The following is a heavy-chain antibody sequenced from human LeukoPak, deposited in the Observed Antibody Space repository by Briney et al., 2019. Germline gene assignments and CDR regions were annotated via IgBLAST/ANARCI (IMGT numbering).Heavy chain of an antibody. J-gene: IGHJ4*02. CDR2: ISGSGGST. CDR3: ARDRLYYGSGSYLDY. V-gene: IGHV3-23*01. D-gene: IGHD3-10*01. CDR1: GFTFSSYA. Sequence: GGSLRLSCAASGFTFSSYAMSWVRQAPGKGLEWVSAISGSGGSTYYADSVKGRFTIYYAGSVKGRFTISRDNAKNSLYLQMNSLRAEDTAVYYCARDRLYYGSGSYLDYWGQGTLVTVSS.